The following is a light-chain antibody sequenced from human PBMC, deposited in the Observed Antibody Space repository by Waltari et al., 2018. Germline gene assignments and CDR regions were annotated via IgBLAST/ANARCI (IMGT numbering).Light chain of an antibody. CDR1: QSVSSY. J-gene: IGKJ2*01. CDR2: DAC. Sequence: EIVLTQSPATLSLSPGERATLSCRASQSVSSYLAWYQQKPGQAPRLLIYDACNRATGIPARFSGSGSGTDFTLTISSLEPEDFAVYYCQQYDNRLPYTVGQGTKLEMK. CDR3: QQYDNRLPYT. V-gene: IGKV3-11*01.